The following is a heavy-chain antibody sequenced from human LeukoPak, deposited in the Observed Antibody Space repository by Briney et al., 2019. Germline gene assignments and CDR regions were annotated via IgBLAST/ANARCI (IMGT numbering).Heavy chain of an antibody. CDR2: IYSGSST. CDR3: ASGNTAMAHDAFDI. D-gene: IGHD5-18*01. CDR1: GFTVSSNY. Sequence: GGSLRLSCAASGFTVSSNYMSWVRQAPGKGLEWVSVIYSGSSTYYADSVKGRFTISRDNSKNTLYLQMNSLRAEDTAVYYCASGNTAMAHDAFDIWGQGTMVTVSS. V-gene: IGHV3-66*02. J-gene: IGHJ3*02.